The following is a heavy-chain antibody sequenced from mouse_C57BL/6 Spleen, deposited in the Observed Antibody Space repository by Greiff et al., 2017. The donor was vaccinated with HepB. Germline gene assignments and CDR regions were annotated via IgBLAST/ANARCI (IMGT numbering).Heavy chain of an antibody. CDR3: ARHEEGTQLVTTGNAMDY. Sequence: QVHVKQSGAELVKPGASVKLSCKASGYTFTEYTIHWVKQRSGQGLEWIGWFYPGSGSIKYNEKFKDKATLTADKSSSTVYMELSRLTSEDSAVYFCARHEEGTQLVTTGNAMDYWGQGTSVTVSS. D-gene: IGHD2-5*01. CDR1: GYTFTEYT. CDR2: FYPGSGSI. J-gene: IGHJ4*01. V-gene: IGHV1-62-2*01.